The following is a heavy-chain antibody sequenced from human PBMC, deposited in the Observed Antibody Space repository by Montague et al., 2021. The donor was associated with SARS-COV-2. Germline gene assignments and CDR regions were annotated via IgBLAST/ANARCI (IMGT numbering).Heavy chain of an antibody. CDR2: IYYSGST. V-gene: IGHV4-39*01. CDR1: GGSISSSSYY. J-gene: IGHJ4*02. Sequence: SETLSLTCTVSGGSISSSSYYWGWIRQPPGKGLEWIGSIYYSGSTYYNPSLKSRVTISVDTSKNQFSLKLSSVTAADTAVYYCARLHCSSTSCYYLFFAETSHFDYWGQGTLVIVSS. D-gene: IGHD2-2*01. CDR3: ARLHCSSTSCYYLFFAETSHFDY.